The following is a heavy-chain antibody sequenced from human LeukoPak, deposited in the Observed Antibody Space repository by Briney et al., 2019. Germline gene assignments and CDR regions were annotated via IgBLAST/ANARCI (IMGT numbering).Heavy chain of an antibody. CDR1: GITLSSYG. J-gene: IGHJ4*02. CDR3: AKAVDSSGYYYDY. D-gene: IGHD3-22*01. Sequence: GGSLRLSCAASGITLSSYGMHWVRQAPGKGLEWVAVISFDGSKKYYADSVKGRFTIPRDNSKNTLYLQMNSLRVEDTAVYYCAKAVDSSGYYYDYWGQGTLVTVSS. V-gene: IGHV3-30*18. CDR2: ISFDGSKK.